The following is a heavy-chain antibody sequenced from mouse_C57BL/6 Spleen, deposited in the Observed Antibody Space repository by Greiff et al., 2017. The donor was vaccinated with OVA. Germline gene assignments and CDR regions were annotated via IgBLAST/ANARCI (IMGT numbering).Heavy chain of an antibody. CDR2: INPGSGGT. CDR3: ARSVPGDYAMDY. V-gene: IGHV1-54*01. Sequence: VKLQESGAELVRPGTSVKVSCKASGYAFTNYLIEWVKQRPGQGLEWIGVINPGSGGTNYNEKFKGKATLTADKSSSTAYMQLSSLTSEDSAVYFCARSVPGDYAMDYWGQGTSVTVSS. J-gene: IGHJ4*01. CDR1: GYAFTNYL. D-gene: IGHD1-1*01.